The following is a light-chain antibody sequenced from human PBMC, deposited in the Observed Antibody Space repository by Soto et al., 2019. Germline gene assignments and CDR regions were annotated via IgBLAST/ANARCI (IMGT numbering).Light chain of an antibody. V-gene: IGKV3-15*01. CDR2: GAS. Sequence: EIVMTQSPATLSVSPGERATLSCRASQSVSSNFAWYQQKPGQAPRRLIYGASTRATGIPARFSGSGSGTEFTITISSLQSEDFGVYYCQQYNNWPPSTFGGGNKVEIK. CDR1: QSVSSN. CDR3: QQYNNWPPST. J-gene: IGKJ4*01.